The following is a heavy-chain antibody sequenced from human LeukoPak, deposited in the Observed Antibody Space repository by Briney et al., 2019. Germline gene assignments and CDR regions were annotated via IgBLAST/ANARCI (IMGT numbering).Heavy chain of an antibody. CDR1: AGSFSGYN. Sequence: SETLSLTSAVYAGSFSGYNWIWNRQPPGKGLEWIVVINHSGSTNYHPSLKRGVTISVDTSKNQFPLKLSSVTAAETAVYYCARGRYSPLIVVWGQGTMVTVSS. CDR3: ARGRYSPLIVV. V-gene: IGHV4-34*01. D-gene: IGHD3-22*01. CDR2: INHSGST. J-gene: IGHJ3*01.